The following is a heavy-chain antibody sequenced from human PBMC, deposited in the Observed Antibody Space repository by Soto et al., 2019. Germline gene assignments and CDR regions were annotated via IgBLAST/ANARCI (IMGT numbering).Heavy chain of an antibody. CDR1: GGSISSGGHY. D-gene: IGHD2-2*01. CDR3: AREDETSNYFDY. V-gene: IGHV4-31*03. J-gene: IGHJ4*02. CDR2: IYYTGTT. Sequence: QVQLQESGPGLVKPSQALSLICTVSGGSISSGGHYWSWIRQHPGKGLERIGYIYYTGTTYYNPSLRSRLTISVDSSRNQFSLRLSSVTAADTAVYYGAREDETSNYFDYWGQGTLVTVSS.